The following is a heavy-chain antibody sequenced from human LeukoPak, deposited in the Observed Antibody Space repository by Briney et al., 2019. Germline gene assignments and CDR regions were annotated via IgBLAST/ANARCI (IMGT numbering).Heavy chain of an antibody. D-gene: IGHD6-13*01. J-gene: IGHJ4*02. Sequence: GGSLRLSCAASGFTFSSYSMNWVRQAPGKGLEWVSSTSSSSSYIYYADSVKGRFTISRDNAKNSLYLQMNSLRAEDTAVYYCARSWLLAAAGTYDYWGQGTLVTVSS. CDR1: GFTFSSYS. CDR2: TSSSSSYI. V-gene: IGHV3-21*01. CDR3: ARSWLLAAAGTYDY.